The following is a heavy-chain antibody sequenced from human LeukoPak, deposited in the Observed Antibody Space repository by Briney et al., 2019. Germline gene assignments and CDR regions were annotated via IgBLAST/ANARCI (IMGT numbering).Heavy chain of an antibody. CDR1: GFTFSDYW. CDR2: IKQDGTEK. J-gene: IGHJ4*02. CDR3: AREVVVVVAATYYFDY. Sequence: PGGSLRLSCAASGFTFSDYWMSWVRQAPGKGLEWVANIKQDGTEKYYVDSVKGRFTISRDNAKNSLYLQMNSLRAEDTAVYYCAREVVVVVAATYYFDYWGQGTLVTVSS. V-gene: IGHV3-7*01. D-gene: IGHD2-15*01.